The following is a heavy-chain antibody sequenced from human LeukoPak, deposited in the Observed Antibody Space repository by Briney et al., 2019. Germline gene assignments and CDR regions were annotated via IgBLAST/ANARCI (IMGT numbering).Heavy chain of an antibody. J-gene: IGHJ3*02. CDR1: GYTFTSYD. V-gene: IGHV1-8*01. Sequence: GASVKVSCKASGYTFTSYDINWVRQATGQGLEWMGWMNPNSGNTGYAQKFQGRVTMTRNTSISTAYMELSSLRSEDTAVYYCARGDSVNLGEFFQNAFDIWGQGTMVTVSS. D-gene: IGHD3-10*01. CDR3: ARGDSVNLGEFFQNAFDI. CDR2: MNPNSGNT.